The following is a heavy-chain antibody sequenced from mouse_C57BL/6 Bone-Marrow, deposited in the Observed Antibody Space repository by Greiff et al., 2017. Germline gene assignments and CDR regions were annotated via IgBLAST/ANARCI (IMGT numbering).Heavy chain of an antibody. Sequence: QVQLQQPGAELVMPGASVMLSCKASGYTFTSYWMHWVKQRPGQGLEWIGEIAPSDSYTNYNQKVKGKSTLTVDKSSSTAYMQLSSLTSEDSAVYYCAREWGAMDYWGQGTSVTVSS. CDR1: GYTFTSYW. CDR2: IAPSDSYT. V-gene: IGHV1-69*01. J-gene: IGHJ4*01. CDR3: AREWGAMDY.